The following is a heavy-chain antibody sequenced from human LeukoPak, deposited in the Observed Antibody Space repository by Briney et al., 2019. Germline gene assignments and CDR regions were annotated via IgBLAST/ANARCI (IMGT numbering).Heavy chain of an antibody. J-gene: IGHJ4*02. CDR2: ISYAVNIK. V-gene: IGHV3-30-3*01. CDR3: VREGYYESGSSPTFYFDY. CDR1: GFTFSSYP. D-gene: IGHD3-10*01. Sequence: GGSLRLSCAASGFTFSSYPMHWVRQAPGKGLEWVAVISYAVNIKYYADSVKGRFTISRDSSSKTVFLQMNSLRTEDTAVYYCVREGYYESGSSPTFYFDYWGQGTLVTVSS.